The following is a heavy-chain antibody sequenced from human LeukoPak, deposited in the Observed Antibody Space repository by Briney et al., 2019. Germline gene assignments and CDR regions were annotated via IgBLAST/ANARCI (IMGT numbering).Heavy chain of an antibody. J-gene: IGHJ4*02. CDR2: ITSGSSYI. Sequence: GGSLRLSCAASGFTFSSYNMNWVRQAPGKGLEWVSSITSGSSYIYYADSVKGRFTISRDNAKNSLYLQMNSLRAEDMALYYCAKDISGSYSLGHFDYWGQGTLVTVSS. V-gene: IGHV3-21*04. CDR1: GFTFSSYN. D-gene: IGHD1-26*01. CDR3: AKDISGSYSLGHFDY.